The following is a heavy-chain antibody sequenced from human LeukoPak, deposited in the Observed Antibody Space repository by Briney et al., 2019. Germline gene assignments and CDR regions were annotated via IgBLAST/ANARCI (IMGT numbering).Heavy chain of an antibody. J-gene: IGHJ4*02. V-gene: IGHV3-7*01. CDR3: AKDQYSSGWFPRSSREYYFDY. D-gene: IGHD6-19*01. Sequence: GGSLRLSCAASGFIFSSYWMSWVRQAPGKGLEWVANIKQDGSEKYYVDSVKGRFTISRDNSKNTLYLQMNSLRAEDTAVYYCAKDQYSSGWFPRSSREYYFDYWGQGTLVTVSS. CDR1: GFIFSSYW. CDR2: IKQDGSEK.